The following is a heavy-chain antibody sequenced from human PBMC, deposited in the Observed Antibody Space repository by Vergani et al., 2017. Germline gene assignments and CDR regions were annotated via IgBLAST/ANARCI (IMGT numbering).Heavy chain of an antibody. CDR1: GFTFSSYG. D-gene: IGHD6-6*01. Sequence: QVQLVESGGGVVQPGRSLRLSCAASGFTFSSYGMHWVRQAPGKGLEWVAVISYDGSNKYYADSVKGRFTISRDNSKNTLYLQMNSLRAEDTALYYCAKDGRYSSSSGSLTYYYYYGMDVWGQGTTVTVSS. CDR2: ISYDGSNK. J-gene: IGHJ6*02. CDR3: AKDGRYSSSSGSLTYYYYYGMDV. V-gene: IGHV3-30*18.